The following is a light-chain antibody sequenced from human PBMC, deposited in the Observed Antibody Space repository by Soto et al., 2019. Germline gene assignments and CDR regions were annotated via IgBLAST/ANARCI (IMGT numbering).Light chain of an antibody. CDR2: SNN. J-gene: IGLJ3*02. CDR3: AAGDDSLLVV. Sequence: QSVLTQPPSASGTPGQRVTISCSGSSSNIGSNTVNWYQQPPGTAPKLLIYSNNQRPSGVPDRFSGSKSGTSASLAISGLQSEDEAYYYCAAGDDSLLVVFGGGTKVTAL. CDR1: SSNIGSNT. V-gene: IGLV1-44*01.